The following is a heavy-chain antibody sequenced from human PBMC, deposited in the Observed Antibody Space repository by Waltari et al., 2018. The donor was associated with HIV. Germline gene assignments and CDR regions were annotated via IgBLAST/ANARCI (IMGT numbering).Heavy chain of an antibody. CDR1: GITFSVNG. J-gene: IGHJ4*02. V-gene: IGHV3-33*01. CDR3: AREDHSRGGFDY. CDR2: IWHDGKNK. D-gene: IGHD4-4*01. Sequence: QVRLVESGGGVVQPGKSLRLSCVVSGITFSVNGMQWVRQAPGKGVEWVAVIWHDGKNKYYADTGKGRFTISRDNSKNTLYLQMRSLRVDDTAVYYCAREDHSRGGFDYWGQGTLVSVSS.